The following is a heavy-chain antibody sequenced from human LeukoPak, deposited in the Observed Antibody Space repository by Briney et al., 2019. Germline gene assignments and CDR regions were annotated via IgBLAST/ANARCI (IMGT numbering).Heavy chain of an antibody. D-gene: IGHD3-22*01. J-gene: IGHJ6*02. CDR3: ARGYPYDSSGYYYNYYYGMDV. CDR1: GGSISSSSYY. V-gene: IGHV4-39*07. Sequence: SETLSLTCTVSGGSISSSSYYWGWIRQPPGKGLEWIGSIYYSGSTYYNPSLKSRVTISVDTSKNQFSLKLSSVTAADTAVYYCARGYPYDSSGYYYNYYYGMDVWGQGTTVTVSS. CDR2: IYYSGST.